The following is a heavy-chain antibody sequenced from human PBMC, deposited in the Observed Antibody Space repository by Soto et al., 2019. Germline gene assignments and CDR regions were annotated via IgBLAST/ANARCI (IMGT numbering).Heavy chain of an antibody. Sequence: GGSLTLSYKGSGYSFTSYWSGWVRPMPGKGLEWMGIIYPGDSDTRYSPSFQGQVTISADKSISTAYLQWSSLKASDTAMYYCARHGSLTTAINYGMDVWGQGTTVTVS. CDR3: ARHGSLTTAINYGMDV. V-gene: IGHV5-51*01. J-gene: IGHJ6*02. CDR2: IYPGDSDT. CDR1: GYSFTSYW. D-gene: IGHD5-18*01.